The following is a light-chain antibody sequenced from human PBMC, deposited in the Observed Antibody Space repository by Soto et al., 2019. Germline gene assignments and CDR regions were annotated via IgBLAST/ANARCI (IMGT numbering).Light chain of an antibody. Sequence: QSVLTQQPSVSGAPGQRVNISCTGSDSNIGAGPDVHWFQQLPGTAPTVLIYWNNNRPSGVPDRFSGSKSGTSASLAITGLDAEDEANYYCQSYDSSLRVWVFGGGTKVTVL. CDR2: WNN. CDR1: DSNIGAGPD. CDR3: QSYDSSLRVWV. V-gene: IGLV1-40*01. J-gene: IGLJ3*02.